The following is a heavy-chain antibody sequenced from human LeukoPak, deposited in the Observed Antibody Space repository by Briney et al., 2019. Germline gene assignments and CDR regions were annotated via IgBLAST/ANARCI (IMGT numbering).Heavy chain of an antibody. D-gene: IGHD1-14*01. CDR1: GFIFSSYA. V-gene: IGHV3-23*01. Sequence: GGSLRLSCAASGFIFSSYAMSWVRQAPGKGLEWVSSISDSGGSTFYADSVKGRFTISRDNSKNTLYLQMNSLRAEDTAVYYCAKDGIIARKYYFGSWGQGTLVTVSS. CDR2: ISDSGGST. CDR3: AKDGIIARKYYFGS. J-gene: IGHJ4*02.